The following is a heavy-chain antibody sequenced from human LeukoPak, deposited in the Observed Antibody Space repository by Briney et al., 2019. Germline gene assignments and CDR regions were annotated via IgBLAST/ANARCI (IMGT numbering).Heavy chain of an antibody. CDR3: ARVEVGY. V-gene: IGHV3-21*01. CDR2: ISSSSRNI. CDR1: GFTFSSYN. J-gene: IGHJ4*02. D-gene: IGHD3-10*01. Sequence: GGSLRLSCAASGFTFSSYNMIWVRQAPGKGLEWVSSISSSSRNIYYADSVKGRFTISRDNAKNSLYPQMNSLRAEDTAVYYCARVEVGYWGQGTLVTVSS.